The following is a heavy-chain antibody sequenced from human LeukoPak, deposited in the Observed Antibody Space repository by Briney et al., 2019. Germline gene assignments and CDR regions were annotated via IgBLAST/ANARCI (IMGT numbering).Heavy chain of an antibody. J-gene: IGHJ4*02. CDR2: ISYDGSKM. V-gene: IGHV3-30*04. CDR3: TRDKIENGYSNGWFY. D-gene: IGHD6-19*01. Sequence: GGSLTLSCVVSGFIFSDYTMYWVRQPPGKGLEWVAMISYDGSKMYYAGSVKGRFTISRDNSKNTLYLHMKSMRGEDRAMYFCTRDKIENGYSNGWFYWGQGTPVTVSS. CDR1: GFIFSDYT.